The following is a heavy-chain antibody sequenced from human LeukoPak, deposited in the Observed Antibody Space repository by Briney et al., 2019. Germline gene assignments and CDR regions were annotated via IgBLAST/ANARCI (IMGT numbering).Heavy chain of an antibody. Sequence: SETLSLTCPVSGVSVNTRVYYWDWIRHSPGKGLEWIGDVFSRGDTCFNPSFRSRATMSIDTSVNQFSLTLTSVTAADTAIYYCARHPARSNWFDPWGQGILVTVSS. CDR3: ARHPARSNWFDP. CDR2: VFSRGDT. CDR1: GVSVNTRVYY. V-gene: IGHV4-39*01. J-gene: IGHJ5*02.